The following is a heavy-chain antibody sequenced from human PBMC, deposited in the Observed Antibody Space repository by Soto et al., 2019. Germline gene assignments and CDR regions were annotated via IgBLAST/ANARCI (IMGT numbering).Heavy chain of an antibody. V-gene: IGHV3-23*01. CDR3: AKVPSAATTFDS. D-gene: IGHD2-15*01. CDR1: GFAFNNHA. CDR2: VSPSGGIT. J-gene: IGHJ4*01. Sequence: EVQVLESGGDLIQPGGSLRLSCVVSGFAFNNHAIHWVRQSPGKGLEWVSGVSPSGGITYYSDSVKGRFTISRDKSTKMVHLQMNSLRPEDTAVYYCAKVPSAATTFDSWGHGTLVTVS.